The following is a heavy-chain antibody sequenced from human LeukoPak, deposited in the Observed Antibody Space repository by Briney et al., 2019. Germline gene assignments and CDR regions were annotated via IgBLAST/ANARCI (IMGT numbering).Heavy chain of an antibody. J-gene: IGHJ5*02. D-gene: IGHD2-2*03. CDR3: AGGGYCSSTSCYFYWFDP. Sequence: ASVKVSCKASGYTFTGYYMHWVRQAPGQGLEWMGWINPNSGGTNYAQKFQGWVTMTRDTSISTAYMELSRLRSDDTAVYYCAGGGYCSSTSCYFYWFDPWGQGTLVTVSS. CDR2: INPNSGGT. CDR1: GYTFTGYY. V-gene: IGHV1-2*04.